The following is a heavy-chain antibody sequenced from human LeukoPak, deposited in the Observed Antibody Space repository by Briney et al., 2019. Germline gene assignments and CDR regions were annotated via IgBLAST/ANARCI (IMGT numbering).Heavy chain of an antibody. D-gene: IGHD5-18*01. CDR1: GGSFSGYY. CDR3: ARGIVPPWIQLRYQEYYFDY. CDR2: INHSGST. V-gene: IGHV4-34*01. J-gene: IGHJ4*02. Sequence: SETLSLTCAVYGGSFSGYYWSWIRQPPGKGLEWIGEINHSGSTNYNPSLKSRVTISVDTSKNQFSLKLSSVTAADTAVYYCARGIVPPWIQLRYQEYYFDYWGQGTLVTVSS.